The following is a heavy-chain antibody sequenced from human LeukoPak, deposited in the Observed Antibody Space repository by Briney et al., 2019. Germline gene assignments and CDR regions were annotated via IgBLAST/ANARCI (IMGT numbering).Heavy chain of an antibody. CDR3: ARWRGANVLRYFDYEMEPAAPSGHFDY. V-gene: IGHV1-18*04. CDR1: GYTLTSNG. J-gene: IGHJ4*02. Sequence: ASRKVSCKASGYTLTSNGISWVPQAAGQGLEWMGWISVYNGNTNYAQKFQGRVTMTTDTSTSTAYMELRSLRSDDTAVYYCARWRGANVLRYFDYEMEPAAPSGHFDYWGQGTLVTVSS. CDR2: ISVYNGNT. D-gene: IGHD3-9*01.